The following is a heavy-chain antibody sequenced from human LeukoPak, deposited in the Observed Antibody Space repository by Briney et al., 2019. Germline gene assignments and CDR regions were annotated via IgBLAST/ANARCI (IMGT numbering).Heavy chain of an antibody. CDR3: VRDKGLRPTERFDY. CDR1: KFTFSSYA. Sequence: GGSLRLSCAASKFTFSSYAMRWVRQAPGKGLEWVSLILGETTATYADSVEGRFTISRDNSKNTLYLQMNRLRAEDTAVYYCVRDKGLRPTERFDYWGQGTLVTVSS. CDR2: ILGETTA. V-gene: IGHV3-53*01. D-gene: IGHD3/OR15-3a*01. J-gene: IGHJ4*02.